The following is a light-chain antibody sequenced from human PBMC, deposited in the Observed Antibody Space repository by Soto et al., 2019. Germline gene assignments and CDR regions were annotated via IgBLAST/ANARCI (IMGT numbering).Light chain of an antibody. Sequence: DIVLTQSPGTLSLSPGGRATLSCMASQSVSNNYLAWYQQKPGQAPRLLIYGASNRATGIPDRFSGSGSGTDFTLTISRLETEDFAVYYCQQQGRSWITFGQGTRLEIK. CDR1: QSVSNNY. CDR2: GAS. J-gene: IGKJ5*01. CDR3: QQQGRSWIT. V-gene: IGKV3-20*01.